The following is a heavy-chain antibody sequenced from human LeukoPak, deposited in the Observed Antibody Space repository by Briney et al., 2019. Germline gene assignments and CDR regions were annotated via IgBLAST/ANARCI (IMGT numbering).Heavy chain of an antibody. Sequence: GESLKISCKGSGYSFTSYWIGWVRQMPGKGLEWMGIIYPGDSDTRYSPSFQGQVTISADKSISTAYLQWSSLKASDTAMYYCARLPYGGNSFVYFDYWGQGTLVTVSS. V-gene: IGHV5-51*01. CDR1: GYSFTSYW. J-gene: IGHJ4*02. CDR2: IYPGDSDT. D-gene: IGHD4-23*01. CDR3: ARLPYGGNSFVYFDY.